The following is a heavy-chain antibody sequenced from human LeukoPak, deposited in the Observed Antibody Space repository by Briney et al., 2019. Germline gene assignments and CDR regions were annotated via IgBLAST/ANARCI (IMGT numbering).Heavy chain of an antibody. CDR1: GYTFTDYY. V-gene: IGHV1-2*02. Sequence: GASVKVPYKPSGYTFTDYYLHWVRQAPGQRLEWMGWINPNSGATKYAQNFQGRVTMTRDTSISTAYMELSRLRSDDTAVYYCARGEYVISGYRNDAFDFRGQGTMVTVSS. CDR3: ARGEYVISGYRNDAFDF. J-gene: IGHJ3*01. D-gene: IGHD3-22*01. CDR2: INPNSGAT.